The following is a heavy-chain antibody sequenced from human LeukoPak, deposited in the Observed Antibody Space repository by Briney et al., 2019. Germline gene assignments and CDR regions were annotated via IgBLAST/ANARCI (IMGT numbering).Heavy chain of an antibody. CDR1: GFTFSSYS. Sequence: PGGSLRLSCAASGFTFSSYSMNWVRQAPGKGLEWVSSISSSSSYIYYADSVKGRFTISRDNAKNSLYLQMNSLRAEDTAVYYCARAAAANGPYYYMDVWGKGTTVTVSS. D-gene: IGHD6-13*01. CDR3: ARAAAANGPYYYMDV. J-gene: IGHJ6*03. V-gene: IGHV3-21*01. CDR2: ISSSSSYI.